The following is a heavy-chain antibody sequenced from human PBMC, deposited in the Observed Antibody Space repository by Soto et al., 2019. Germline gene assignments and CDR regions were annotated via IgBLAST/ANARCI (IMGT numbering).Heavy chain of an antibody. CDR3: ARGSYYYGSGSPKNRLDP. J-gene: IGHJ5*02. CDR2: IYTSGST. D-gene: IGHD3-10*01. Sequence: PSETLSLTCTVSGGSISSYYWSWIRQPAGKGLEWIGRIYTSGSTNYNPSLKRRVTMSVDTSKNQFSLKLSSVTAADTAVYYCARGSYYYGSGSPKNRLDPWGQGTLVTVSS. V-gene: IGHV4-4*07. CDR1: GGSISSYY.